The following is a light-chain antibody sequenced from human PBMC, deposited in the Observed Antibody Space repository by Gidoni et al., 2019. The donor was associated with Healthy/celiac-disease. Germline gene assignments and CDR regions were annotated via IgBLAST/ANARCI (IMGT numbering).Light chain of an antibody. V-gene: IGKV4-1*01. CDR2: WAS. J-gene: IGKJ1*01. CDR3: QQYYSTPPT. CDR1: QSVLYSSNNKNY. Sequence: TINCKSSQSVLYSSNNKNYLAWYQQKPGQPPKLLIYWASTRESGVPDRFSGSGSGTDFTLTISSLQAEDVAVYYCQQYYSTPPTFGQGTKVEIK.